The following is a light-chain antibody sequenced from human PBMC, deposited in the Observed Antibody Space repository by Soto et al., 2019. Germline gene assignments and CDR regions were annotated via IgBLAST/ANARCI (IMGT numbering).Light chain of an antibody. CDR3: QHYNSYSEA. J-gene: IGKJ1*01. Sequence: DIPMTQSPSTLSGSVRDRVTITCRANQTISSWLAWYQQKPVKAPKLLIYKASTLNSGVPSRFSGSGSGTEFTITISSLQPDDFATDYCQHYNSYSEAFGQGTKVERK. V-gene: IGKV1-5*03. CDR1: QTISSW. CDR2: KAS.